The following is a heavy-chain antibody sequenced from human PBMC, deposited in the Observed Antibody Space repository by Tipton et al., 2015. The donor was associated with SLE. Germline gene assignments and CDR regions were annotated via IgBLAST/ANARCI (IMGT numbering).Heavy chain of an antibody. V-gene: IGHV3-30*03. Sequence: SLRLSCAASGFTVSSNYMSWVRQAPGKGLEWVAVICYDGSNKYYADSVKGRFTISRDNSKNTLYLQMNSLRAEDTAVYYCASEFYYGSGSSYWGQGTLVTVSS. CDR1: GFTVSSNY. D-gene: IGHD3-10*01. CDR3: ASEFYYGSGSSY. CDR2: ICYDGSNK. J-gene: IGHJ4*02.